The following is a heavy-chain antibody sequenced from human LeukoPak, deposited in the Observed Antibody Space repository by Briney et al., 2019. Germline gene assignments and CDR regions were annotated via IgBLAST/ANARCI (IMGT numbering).Heavy chain of an antibody. Sequence: SETLSLTCTVSGGSISSSTYYWGWIRQPPGKGLEWFGSIYYSGSTYYNPSLKSRVTISVDASKNQFSLKLSSVTAADTAVYYCARSEQWLVPLDHWGQGTLVTVSS. J-gene: IGHJ4*02. CDR1: GGSISSSTYY. CDR2: IYYSGST. V-gene: IGHV4-39*07. CDR3: ARSEQWLVPLDH. D-gene: IGHD6-19*01.